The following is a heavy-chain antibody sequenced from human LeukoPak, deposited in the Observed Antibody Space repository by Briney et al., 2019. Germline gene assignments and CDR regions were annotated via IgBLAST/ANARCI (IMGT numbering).Heavy chain of an antibody. CDR3: ARDGGGGSYPPGY. D-gene: IGHD1-26*01. Sequence: GGSLRLSCAASGFTFSSYSMNWVGQAPGKGLEWVSSISSSSSYIYYADSVKGRFTISRDNAKNSLYLQMNSLRAEDTAVYYCARDGGGGSYPPGYWGQGTLVTVSS. J-gene: IGHJ4*02. CDR2: ISSSSSYI. V-gene: IGHV3-21*01. CDR1: GFTFSSYS.